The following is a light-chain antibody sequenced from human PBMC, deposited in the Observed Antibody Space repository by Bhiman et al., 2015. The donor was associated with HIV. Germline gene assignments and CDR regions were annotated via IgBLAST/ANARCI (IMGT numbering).Light chain of an antibody. Sequence: QSVLTQPPSVSGAPGQRVTISCIGSSSNIGADYRVHWYQQLPGTAPKLLIFGNNERPSGVPDRFSGSKSGNSASLAITGLQAEDEADYYCNSYSSGSTLYVFGGGTKVTVL. CDR2: GNN. J-gene: IGLJ1*01. CDR3: NSYSSGSTLYV. V-gene: IGLV1-40*01. CDR1: SSNIGADYR.